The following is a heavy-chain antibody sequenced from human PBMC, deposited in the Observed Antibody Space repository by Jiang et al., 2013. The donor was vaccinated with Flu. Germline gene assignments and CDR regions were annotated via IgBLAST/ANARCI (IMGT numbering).Heavy chain of an antibody. V-gene: IGHV3-33*01. CDR2: IWYDGSNK. CDR3: ARVGEGWQNHPRAVVVVPPAPVNYYYYYMDV. J-gene: IGHJ6*03. CDR1: GFTFSSYG. Sequence: VQLLESGGGVVQPGRSLRLSCAASGFTFSSYGMHWVRQAPGKGLEWVAVIWYDGSNKYYADSVKGRFTISRDNSKNTLYLQMNSLRAEDTAVYYCARVGEGWQNHPRAVVVVPPAPVNYYYYYMDVWGKGTTVTVSS. D-gene: IGHD2-2*01.